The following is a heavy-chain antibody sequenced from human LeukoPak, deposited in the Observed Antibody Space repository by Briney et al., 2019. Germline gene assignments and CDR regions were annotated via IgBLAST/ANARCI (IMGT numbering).Heavy chain of an antibody. D-gene: IGHD3-10*01. CDR1: GFTFSSYS. CDR3: AKVPDYYGSGRYH. J-gene: IGHJ4*02. Sequence: GSLRLSCAASGFTFSSYSMNWVRQAPGKGLEWVSYISTSGNTIYYADSVKGRFTISRDNAKNSLYLQMNSLRAEDTAVYYCAKVPDYYGSGRYHWGQGTLVTVSS. CDR2: ISTSGNTI. V-gene: IGHV3-48*04.